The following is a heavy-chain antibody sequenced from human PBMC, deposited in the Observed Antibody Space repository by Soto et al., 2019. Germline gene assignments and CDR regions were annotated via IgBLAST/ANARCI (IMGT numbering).Heavy chain of an antibody. CDR2: ISSSSSTI. V-gene: IGHV3-48*01. CDR3: ARDAFCSGGSCYSGG. Sequence: EVQLVASGGGLVQPGGSLRLSCAASGFTFSSYSMNWVRQAPGKGLEWVSYISSSSSTIYYADSVKGRFTISRDNAKNSLYLQMNSLRAEDTAVYYCARDAFCSGGSCYSGGWGQGTLVTVSS. D-gene: IGHD2-15*01. J-gene: IGHJ4*02. CDR1: GFTFSSYS.